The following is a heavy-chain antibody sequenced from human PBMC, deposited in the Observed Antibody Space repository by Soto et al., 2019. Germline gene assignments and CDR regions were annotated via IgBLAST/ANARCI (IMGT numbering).Heavy chain of an antibody. CDR3: ASLLRGPAAPQY. V-gene: IGHV3-53*01. CDR2: IYSGGRT. D-gene: IGHD2-15*01. J-gene: IGHJ4*02. Sequence: EVQLVDSGGGLIQPGGSLRLSCAASGFTVSSNYMSWFRQAPGTGLEWVSVIYSGGRTYYADSVKGRFTISRDNSKNTLDLQMNSLRAEDTAVYYCASLLRGPAAPQYWGQGTLVTVS. CDR1: GFTVSSNY.